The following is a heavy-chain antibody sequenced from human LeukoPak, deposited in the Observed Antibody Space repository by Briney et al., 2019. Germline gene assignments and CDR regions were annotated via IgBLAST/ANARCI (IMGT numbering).Heavy chain of an antibody. CDR1: GGTSSSYA. V-gene: IGHV1-69*05. J-gene: IGHJ6*03. D-gene: IGHD5-18*01. CDR2: IIPIFGTA. Sequence: SVKVSCKASGGTSSSYAISWVRQAPGQGLEWMGGIIPIFGTANYAQKFQGRVTITTDESTSTAYMELSSLRSEDTAVYYCARAHVDTAMAPWGYYYYMDVWGKGTTVTVSS. CDR3: ARAHVDTAMAPWGYYYYMDV.